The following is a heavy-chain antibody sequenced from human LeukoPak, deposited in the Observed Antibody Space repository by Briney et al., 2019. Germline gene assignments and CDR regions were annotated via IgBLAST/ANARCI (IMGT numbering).Heavy chain of an antibody. V-gene: IGHV3-23*01. D-gene: IGHD3-22*01. J-gene: IGHJ5*02. Sequence: GGSLRLSCAVSGITLSNYGMSWVRQAPGKGLEWVAGVSDSGGRTNYADSVKGRFTISRDNSRNTLYLQMNSLRAEDTAVYYCARGPQYYYDSSGYDRFDPWGQGTLVTVSS. CDR2: VSDSGGRT. CDR3: ARGPQYYYDSSGYDRFDP. CDR1: GITLSNYG.